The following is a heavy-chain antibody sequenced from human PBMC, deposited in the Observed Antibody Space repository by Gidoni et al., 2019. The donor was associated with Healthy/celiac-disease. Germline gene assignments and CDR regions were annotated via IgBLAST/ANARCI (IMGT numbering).Heavy chain of an antibody. J-gene: IGHJ4*02. V-gene: IGHV2-5*02. CDR3: AHRRSLLWFGRSGYYFDY. Sequence: QITLKESGPTLVKPTQTLTLTCTFSGFSLSTSGVGVGWIRQPPGKALEWLALIYWDDDKRYSPSLKSRLTITKDTSKNQVVLTMTNMDPVDTATYYCAHRRSLLWFGRSGYYFDYWGQGTLVTVSS. CDR2: IYWDDDK. CDR1: GFSLSTSGVG. D-gene: IGHD3-10*01.